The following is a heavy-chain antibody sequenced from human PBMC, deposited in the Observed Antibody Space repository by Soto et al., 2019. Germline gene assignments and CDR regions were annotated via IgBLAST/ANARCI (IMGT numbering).Heavy chain of an antibody. V-gene: IGHV3-21*01. CDR2: IGSRTSDI. CDR1: GFTLSRHT. J-gene: IGHJ3*02. Sequence: VGSLRLSCAASGFTLSRHTMNWVRQAPGKGLEWVSFIGSRTSDIYYADSVKGRFTISRDNAKNSLYLDLTRLRAEDTAVYFCVRDYYDTSGYPNTFDMWGQGTMVTVSS. D-gene: IGHD3-22*01. CDR3: VRDYYDTSGYPNTFDM.